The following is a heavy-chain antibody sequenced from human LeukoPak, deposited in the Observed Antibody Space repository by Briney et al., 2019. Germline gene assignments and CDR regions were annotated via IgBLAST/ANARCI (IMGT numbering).Heavy chain of an antibody. V-gene: IGHV1-18*01. CDR1: GYTFTSYG. CDR3: ASHSSGYYEGLFDY. D-gene: IGHD3-22*01. Sequence: ASVKVSCKASGYTFTSYGISWVRQAPGQGLEWMGWISAYNGNTNYAQKLQGRVTMTTDTSTSTAYMELRSLRSDDTAVYYCASHSSGYYEGLFDYWGQGTLVTVSS. J-gene: IGHJ4*02. CDR2: ISAYNGNT.